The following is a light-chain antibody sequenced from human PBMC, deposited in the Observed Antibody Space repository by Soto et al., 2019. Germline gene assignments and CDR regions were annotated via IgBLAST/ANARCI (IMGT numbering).Light chain of an antibody. J-gene: IGLJ3*02. V-gene: IGLV1-40*01. CDR2: TNS. CDR1: SSNIGAGYD. CDR3: QSYDSSLSALV. Sequence: VLTQPPSVSGAPGQGVTISCAGTSSNIGAGYDVHWYQQVPGTAPKLLIYTNSNRPSGVPDRFSGSKSGTSASLAITGLQAADEADYYCQSYDSSLSALVFGGGTKVTVL.